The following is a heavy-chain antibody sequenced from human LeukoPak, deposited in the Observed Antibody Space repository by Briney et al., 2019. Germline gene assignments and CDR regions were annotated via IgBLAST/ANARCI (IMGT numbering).Heavy chain of an antibody. Sequence: GGSLRLSCAASGFTFSNYWMHWVRQAPGKRLVWVSRINEGGSVTDYADSVKGRFTISRDNAKNTLYLEMNSLRAEDTAVYYCSRDLRGRDDYWGQGTLVSVSS. J-gene: IGHJ4*02. V-gene: IGHV3-74*01. D-gene: IGHD5-24*01. CDR2: INEGGSVT. CDR3: SRDLRGRDDY. CDR1: GFTFSNYW.